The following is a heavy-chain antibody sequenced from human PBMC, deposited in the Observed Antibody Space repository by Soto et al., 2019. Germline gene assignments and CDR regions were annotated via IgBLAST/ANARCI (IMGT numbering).Heavy chain of an antibody. CDR1: GYTLTELS. V-gene: IGHV1-24*01. J-gene: IGHJ3*02. CDR3: ATVFTEYFILTGYPHPHVAFDI. Sequence: GASVKVSCKVSGYTLTELSMHWVRQAPGKGLEWMGGFDPEDGETIYAQKFQGRVTMTEVTSTDTAYMELSSLRSEDTAVYYCATVFTEYFILTGYPHPHVAFDIGGKGKRVPV. D-gene: IGHD3-9*01. CDR2: FDPEDGET.